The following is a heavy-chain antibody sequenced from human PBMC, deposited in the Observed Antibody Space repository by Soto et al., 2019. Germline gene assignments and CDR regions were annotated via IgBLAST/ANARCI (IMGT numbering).Heavy chain of an antibody. J-gene: IGHJ6*02. D-gene: IGHD6-13*01. CDR2: IIPILGIA. Sequence: QVQLVQSGAEVKKPGSSVKVSCKASGGTFSSYTISWVRQAPGQGLEWMGRIIPILGIANYAQKFQGRVTITADKSTSKAYMELSSLRSEDTAVYYCARDDPGIAAAGDYYYYGMDVWGQGTTVTVAS. CDR1: GGTFSSYT. V-gene: IGHV1-69*08. CDR3: ARDDPGIAAAGDYYYYGMDV.